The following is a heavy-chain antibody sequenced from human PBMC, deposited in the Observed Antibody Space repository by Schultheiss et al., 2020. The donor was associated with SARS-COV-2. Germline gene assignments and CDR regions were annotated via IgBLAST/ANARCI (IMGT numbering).Heavy chain of an antibody. CDR2: IYTSGST. Sequence: SETLSLTCTVSGGSISSYYWSWIRQPAGKGLEWIGSIYTSGSTNYNPSLKSRVTMSVDTSKNQFSLKLSSVTAADTAVYYCARRVYDSSGYLFDYWGQGTLVTVSS. CDR1: GGSISSYY. V-gene: IGHV4-4*07. D-gene: IGHD3-22*01. J-gene: IGHJ4*02. CDR3: ARRVYDSSGYLFDY.